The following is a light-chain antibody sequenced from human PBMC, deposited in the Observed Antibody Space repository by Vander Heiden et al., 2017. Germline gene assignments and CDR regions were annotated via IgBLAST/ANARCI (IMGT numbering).Light chain of an antibody. CDR1: KLGDKY. J-gene: IGLJ2*01. Sequence: SYELTQPPSVSVSPGQTASITCSGDKLGDKYACWYQQKPGQSPVLVIYQDSKRPSGNPERFSGSNSGNTATLTISGTQAMDEADYYCQAWDSSFVVFGGGTKLTVL. CDR2: QDS. CDR3: QAWDSSFVV. V-gene: IGLV3-1*01.